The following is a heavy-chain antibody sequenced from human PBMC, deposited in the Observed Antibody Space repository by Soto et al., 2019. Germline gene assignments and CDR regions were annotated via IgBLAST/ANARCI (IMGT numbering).Heavy chain of an antibody. D-gene: IGHD3-10*01. CDR2: IFSNDEK. CDR3: ALFTLPYFGESQYYYYYYCMDV. CDR1: GFSLSNARMG. V-gene: IGHV2-26*01. Sequence: SGPTLVNPTETLTLTCTVSGFSLSNARMGVSWIRQPPGKSLEWLAHIFSNDEKSYSTSLKSRLTISKDTSKSQVVLTMTNMDPVDTATYYCALFTLPYFGESQYYYYYYCMDVWGQGTTVTVSS. J-gene: IGHJ6*02.